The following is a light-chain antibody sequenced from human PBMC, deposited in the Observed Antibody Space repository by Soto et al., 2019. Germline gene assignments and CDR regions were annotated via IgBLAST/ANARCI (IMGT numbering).Light chain of an antibody. V-gene: IGKV3-20*01. CDR3: QQYGNSPIT. J-gene: IGKJ5*01. CDR2: GAS. Sequence: EIVMTQSPATLSVSPGDRATLSCRASQSVTTNFAWYQQKPGQAPRLLIYGASSRATGIPDRFSGSGSGTDFTLTISRLEPEDFAVYYCQQYGNSPITFGQGTRLEIK. CDR1: QSVTTN.